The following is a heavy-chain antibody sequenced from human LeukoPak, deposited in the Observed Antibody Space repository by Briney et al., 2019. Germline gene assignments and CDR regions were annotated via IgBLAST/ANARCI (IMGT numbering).Heavy chain of an antibody. V-gene: IGHV3-20*04. CDR1: GFTFDDYG. J-gene: IGHJ6*02. CDR2: INWNGGST. Sequence: PGVSLRLSCAASGFTFDDYGMSWVRQAPGKGLEWVSGINWNGGSTGYADSVKGRFTISRDNAKNSLYLQMNSLRAEHTALYYCARDVLLWFGETRNYGMDVWGQGTTVTVSS. CDR3: ARDVLLWFGETRNYGMDV. D-gene: IGHD3-10*01.